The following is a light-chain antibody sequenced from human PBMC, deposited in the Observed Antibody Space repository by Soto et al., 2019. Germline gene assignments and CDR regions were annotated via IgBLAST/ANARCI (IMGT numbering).Light chain of an antibody. J-gene: IGKJ3*01. V-gene: IGKV4-1*01. Sequence: IVMTQSPDSLAVSLGERATINCKSSQSVLYSSNNKNYLACYQQKPGQPPKLLIYWASTRESGAPDRFTGTGSGTDFTLPISSLQAEDVAVYYCQQYYSTPFVFGPANKVDIK. CDR1: QSVLYSSNNKNY. CDR2: WAS. CDR3: QQYYSTPFV.